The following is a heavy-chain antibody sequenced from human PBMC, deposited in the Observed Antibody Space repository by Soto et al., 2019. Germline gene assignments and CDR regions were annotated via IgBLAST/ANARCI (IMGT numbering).Heavy chain of an antibody. CDR3: ARDFKAGGNRLSFDI. CDR2: INHSGGT. Sequence: SETLSLTCAVCGGSFSGYYWTWIRQPPGTGLEWIGEINHSGGTNYNPSLKSRVTISVDTSKNQFSLKLSSVTAADTAVYYCARDFKAGGNRLSFDIWGQGAMVTVSS. J-gene: IGHJ3*02. CDR1: GGSFSGYY. V-gene: IGHV4-34*01. D-gene: IGHD6-13*01.